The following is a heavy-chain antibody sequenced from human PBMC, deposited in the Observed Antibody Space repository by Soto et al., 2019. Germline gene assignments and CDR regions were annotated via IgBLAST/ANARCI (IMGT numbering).Heavy chain of an antibody. CDR3: ARDSSLSGWNWYFDL. CDR1: GFTFSTYG. V-gene: IGHV3-30*03. CDR2: ISSDGSNK. Sequence: QVQLVESGGGVVQPGRSRRLSCEVSGFTFSTYGMHWVRQAPGKGLEWVAVISSDGSNKYYVDSVKGRFTISRDNSKNTPYLQMNSLRTEDTAVYFCARDSSLSGWNWYFDLWGRGTLVTVSS. J-gene: IGHJ2*01. D-gene: IGHD6-19*01.